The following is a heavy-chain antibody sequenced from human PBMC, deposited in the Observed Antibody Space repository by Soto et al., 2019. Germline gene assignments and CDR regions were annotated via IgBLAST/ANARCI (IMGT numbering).Heavy chain of an antibody. V-gene: IGHV5-51*01. CDR1: GYSFTSYW. Sequence: EVQLVQSGAEVKTPGESLKISCKGSGYSFTSYWIGWVRQMPGKGLEWMGIIYPGDSDTRYSPSFQGQVTISADKSISTAYLQWSSLKASDTAIYYCARTAAAGKYYYGVDVWGQGTTVTVSS. CDR3: ARTAAAGKYYYGVDV. J-gene: IGHJ6*02. CDR2: IYPGDSDT. D-gene: IGHD6-13*01.